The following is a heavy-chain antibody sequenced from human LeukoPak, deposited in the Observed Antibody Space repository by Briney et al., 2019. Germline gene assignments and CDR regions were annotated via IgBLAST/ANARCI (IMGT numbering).Heavy chain of an antibody. CDR1: GFTFSNYS. Sequence: GGSLRLSCAASGFTFSNYSMNWVRQAPGKGLEWVSSISSSSSYIYYADSVKGRFTISRDNAKNSLYLQMNSLRAEDTAVYYCARQETYYYDSSGYYFDYWGQGTLVTVSS. CDR3: ARQETYYYDSSGYYFDY. J-gene: IGHJ4*02. V-gene: IGHV3-21*01. D-gene: IGHD3-22*01. CDR2: ISSSSSYI.